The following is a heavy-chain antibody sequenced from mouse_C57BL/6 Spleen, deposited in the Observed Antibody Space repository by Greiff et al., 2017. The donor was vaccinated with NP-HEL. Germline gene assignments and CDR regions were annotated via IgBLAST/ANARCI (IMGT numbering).Heavy chain of an antibody. CDR1: GYSFTGYY. CDR3: ARSRERYEYDESGYAMDY. V-gene: IGHV1-42*01. J-gene: IGHJ4*01. D-gene: IGHD2-4*01. Sequence: EVQLQQSGPELVKPGASVKISCKASGYSFTGYYMNWVKQSPEKSLEWIGEINPSTGGTTYNQKFKAKATLTVDKSSSTAYMQLKSLTSEDSAVYYCARSRERYEYDESGYAMDYWGQGTSVTVSS. CDR2: INPSTGGT.